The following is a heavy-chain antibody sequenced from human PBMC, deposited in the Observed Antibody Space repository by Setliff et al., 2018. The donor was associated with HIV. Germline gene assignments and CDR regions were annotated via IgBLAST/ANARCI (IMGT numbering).Heavy chain of an antibody. CDR1: GFTFSSYA. D-gene: IGHD3-22*01. J-gene: IGHJ3*02. CDR2: ISGSGGST. V-gene: IGHV3-23*01. CDR3: ARLNYYYDSSGYGGDAFDI. Sequence: GGSLRLSCAASGFTFSSYAMSWVRQAPGKGLEWVSGISGSGGSTYYADSVKGRFTISRDNSKNTLFLQMNSLRAEDTAVYYCARLNYYYDSSGYGGDAFDIWGQGTMVTVSS.